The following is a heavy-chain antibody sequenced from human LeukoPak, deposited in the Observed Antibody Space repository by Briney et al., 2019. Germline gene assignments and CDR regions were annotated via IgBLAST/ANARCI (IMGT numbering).Heavy chain of an antibody. CDR3: AKDTYDFLYYYYYMDV. D-gene: IGHD3-3*01. Sequence: GGSLRLSCAASGFTFSSYAMSWVRQAPGKGLEWVSAISGSGGSTYYADSVKGRFTISRDNSKNTLYLQMNSLRAEDTAVYNCAKDTYDFLYYYYYMDVWGKGTTVTVSS. V-gene: IGHV3-23*01. CDR2: ISGSGGST. J-gene: IGHJ6*03. CDR1: GFTFSSYA.